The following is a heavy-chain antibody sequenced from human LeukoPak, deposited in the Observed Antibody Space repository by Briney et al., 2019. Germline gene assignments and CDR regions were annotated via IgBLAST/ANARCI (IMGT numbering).Heavy chain of an antibody. D-gene: IGHD3-3*01. CDR2: ISANSVYT. Sequence: GGSLRLSGVASGFTFSNHGMSWVRQDPGKGLEWVSSISANSVYTYYAASVKGRFTISRDNSKNTLFLQMNNMGAEDTAIYFCAKIGVTGSWFFGLWGRGTLLSVSS. CDR1: GFTFSNHG. J-gene: IGHJ2*01. V-gene: IGHV3-23*01. CDR3: AKIGVTGSWFFGL.